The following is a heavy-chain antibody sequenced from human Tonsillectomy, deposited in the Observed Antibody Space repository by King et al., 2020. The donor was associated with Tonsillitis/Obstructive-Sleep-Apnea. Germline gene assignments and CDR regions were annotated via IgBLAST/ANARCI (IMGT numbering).Heavy chain of an antibody. CDR1: GFTFSNYW. V-gene: IGHV3-7*01. Sequence: VQLVESGGGLVQPGGSLRLSCAASGFTFSNYWMSWVRQAPGKGLEWVANIKQDGSENYYVDSVKGRFTISRDNAKNSLYLQMNSLRAEDTAVFYCARARGLYHLGARGGRSYYYMDVWGKGTTVTVSS. J-gene: IGHJ6*03. D-gene: IGHD2-8*01. CDR3: ARARGLYHLGARGGRSYYYMDV. CDR2: IKQDGSEN.